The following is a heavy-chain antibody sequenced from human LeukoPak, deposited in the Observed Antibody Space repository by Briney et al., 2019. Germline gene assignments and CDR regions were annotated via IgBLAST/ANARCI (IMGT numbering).Heavy chain of an antibody. CDR3: AKDRAWDLDY. D-gene: IGHD1-26*01. Sequence: GGSLRLSCAASGFTFSSYGMHWVRQAPGKGLEWVAFIRYDGSNKYYADSVKGRFTISRDHSKNTLYLQMNSLRAEDTAVYYCAKDRAWDLDYWGQGTLVTVSS. J-gene: IGHJ4*02. V-gene: IGHV3-30*02. CDR2: IRYDGSNK. CDR1: GFTFSSYG.